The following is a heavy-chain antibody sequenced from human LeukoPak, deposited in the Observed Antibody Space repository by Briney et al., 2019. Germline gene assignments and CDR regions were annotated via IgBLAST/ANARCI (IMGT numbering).Heavy chain of an antibody. CDR3: ANGDCRGGRCSSGAH. J-gene: IGHJ4*02. CDR1: GFTFRSYG. Sequence: PGGSLRLSCTGSGFTFRSYGMHWVRQAPGKGLEWVAYTRDDASKTWYGGSVRGRFTISRDNSKNTLYLHMSGVRGEDTAMYYCANGDCRGGRCSSGAHWGQGTLVTVSS. D-gene: IGHD2-15*01. CDR2: TRDDASKT. V-gene: IGHV3-30*02.